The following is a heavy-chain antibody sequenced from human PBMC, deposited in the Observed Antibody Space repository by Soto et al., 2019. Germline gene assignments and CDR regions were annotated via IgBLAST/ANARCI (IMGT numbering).Heavy chain of an antibody. CDR1: GFTVSINY. Sequence: EVQLVESGGGLIQPGGSLRLSCAASGFTVSINYMSWVRQAPGKGLEWVSVIYSGGSTYYADSVKGRFTISRDNYKNTLYHQMNSLRAEDTAVYYCARDRVESGYPEYFQHWGQGTLITDSS. CDR2: IYSGGST. D-gene: IGHD6-25*01. V-gene: IGHV3-53*01. CDR3: ARDRVESGYPEYFQH. J-gene: IGHJ1*01.